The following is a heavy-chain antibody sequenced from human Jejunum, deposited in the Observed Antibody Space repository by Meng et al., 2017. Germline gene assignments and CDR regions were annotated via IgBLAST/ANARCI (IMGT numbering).Heavy chain of an antibody. CDR1: GGSLTGYY. V-gene: IGHV4-34*01. CDR3: VRRRSGASSLFDL. CDR2: IHFSGTT. Sequence: QVPLQQWGGGLLKSSETLSLTCAVYGGSLTGYYWSWIRQAPEKGLEYIGDIHFSGTTTYMPSLRSRLTLSVDTSNNHFSLKLNSVTAADTATYYCVRRRSGASSLFDLWGPEPWSPSPQ. D-gene: IGHD2-15*01. J-gene: IGHJ5*02.